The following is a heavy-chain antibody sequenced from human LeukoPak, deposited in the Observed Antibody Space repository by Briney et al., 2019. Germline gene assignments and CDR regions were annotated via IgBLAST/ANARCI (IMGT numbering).Heavy chain of an antibody. CDR1: GGSISGYY. CDR2: IYYSGST. CDR3: ASPSEDSSGWESFDY. D-gene: IGHD6-19*01. Sequence: PSETLSLTCTVSGGSISGYYWSWIRQPPGKGLEGIGDIYYSGSTNYNPSLKSRVTISVDTSKNQFSLKLSSVTAADTAVYYCASPSEDSSGWESFDYWGQGTLVTVSS. V-gene: IGHV4-59*01. J-gene: IGHJ4*02.